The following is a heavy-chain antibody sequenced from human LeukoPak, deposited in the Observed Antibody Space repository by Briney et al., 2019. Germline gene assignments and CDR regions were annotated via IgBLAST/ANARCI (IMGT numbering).Heavy chain of an antibody. CDR1: GGSIRSSYYY. V-gene: IGHV4-39*07. CDR2: IYHSGST. D-gene: IGHD5-12*01. J-gene: IGHJ6*02. Sequence: SETLSLTCTVSGGSIRSSYYYWGWIRQPPGKGLEWIGEIYHSGSTNYNPSLKSRVTISVDKSKNQFSLKLSSVTAADPAVYYCARGSYSGYDSQDYYYYGMDVWGQGTTVTVSS. CDR3: ARGSYSGYDSQDYYYYGMDV.